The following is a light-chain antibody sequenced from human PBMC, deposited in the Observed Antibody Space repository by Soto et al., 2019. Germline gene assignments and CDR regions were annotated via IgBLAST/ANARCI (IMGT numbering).Light chain of an antibody. Sequence: EIVLTQSPGTLSLSPGERATLSCRASQSVSSSYLAWYQQKPGQAPRLLIYGASSRATGIPDRFSGSGSGTDFTLTISRLEPEDVAVYYCQQYGSSRTWTFGQGTKVDIK. V-gene: IGKV3-20*01. J-gene: IGKJ1*01. CDR3: QQYGSSRTWT. CDR2: GAS. CDR1: QSVSSSY.